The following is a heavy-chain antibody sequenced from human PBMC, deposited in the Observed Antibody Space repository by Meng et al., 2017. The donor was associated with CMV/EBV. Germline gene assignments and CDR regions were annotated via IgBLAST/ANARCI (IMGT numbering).Heavy chain of an antibody. CDR2: INPTSGGT. J-gene: IGHJ2*01. D-gene: IGHD1-7*01. V-gene: IGHV1-2*02. CDR3: ATYIGNYINWYFDL. CDR1: GYTLTGYY. Sequence: QMRVGRYVSAEKRPGASVKVSRMHSGYTLTGYYMHWGRQAPGQGLEWMGWINPTSGGTNYAQKFQGRVTMTRDTSISTAYMELSRLRSDDTAVYYCATYIGNYINWYFDLWGRGTLVTVSS.